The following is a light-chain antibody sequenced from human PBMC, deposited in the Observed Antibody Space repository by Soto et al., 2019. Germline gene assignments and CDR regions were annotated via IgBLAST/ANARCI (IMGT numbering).Light chain of an antibody. Sequence: NFMLTQPHSVSESPGKTVTISCTRSSGSIASNYVQWYQQRPGSAPTTVIYEDNQRPSGVPDRFSGSIDSSSNSASLTISGLKTEDEADYCCHSYDASNWVFGGGTKLTVL. CDR3: HSYDASNWV. J-gene: IGLJ3*02. CDR1: SGSIASNY. V-gene: IGLV6-57*03. CDR2: EDN.